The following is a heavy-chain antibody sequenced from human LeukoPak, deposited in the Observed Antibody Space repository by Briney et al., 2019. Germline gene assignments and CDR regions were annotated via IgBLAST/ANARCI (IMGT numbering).Heavy chain of an antibody. CDR3: ARSLLGAVAGTIAYFDY. J-gene: IGHJ4*02. V-gene: IGHV6-1*01. CDR1: GDSVSSNSAA. Sequence: SQTLSLTCAISGDSVSSNSAAWNWIRQSPSRGLERLGRTYYRSKWYNDYAVSVKSRITINPDTSKNQFSLRLNSVTPEDTAVYYCARSLLGAVAGTIAYFDYWGQGTLVTVSS. D-gene: IGHD6-19*01. CDR2: TYYRSKWYN.